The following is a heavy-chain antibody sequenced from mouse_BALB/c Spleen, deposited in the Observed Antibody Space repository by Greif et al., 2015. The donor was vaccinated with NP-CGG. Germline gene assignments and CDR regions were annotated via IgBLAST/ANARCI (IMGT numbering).Heavy chain of an antibody. CDR2: IRNKANGYTT. Sequence: EVKVVESGGGLVQPGGSLRLSCATSGFTFTAYYMSWVRQPPGKALEWLGFIRNKANGYTTEYSASVKGRFTISRDNSQSILYLQMNTLRAEDRATYYCARDTGTFAYWGQGTLVTVSA. J-gene: IGHJ3*01. CDR1: GFTFTAYY. V-gene: IGHV7-3*02. D-gene: IGHD4-1*01. CDR3: ARDTGTFAY.